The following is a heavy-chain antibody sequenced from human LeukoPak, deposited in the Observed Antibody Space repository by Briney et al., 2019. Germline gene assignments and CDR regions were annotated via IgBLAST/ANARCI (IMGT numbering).Heavy chain of an antibody. CDR3: ARVVPTAMGWLDP. CDR1: GGSISHSY. J-gene: IGHJ5*02. CDR2: IYTSGST. Sequence: SETLSLTCTVSGGSISHSYWTWIRQPAGKGLEWIGRIYTSGSTNYSPSLKSRVTISIDESKNQFSLKLSSVTAADTAVYYCARVVPTAMGWLDPWGQGTLVTVSS. V-gene: IGHV4-4*07. D-gene: IGHD2-2*01.